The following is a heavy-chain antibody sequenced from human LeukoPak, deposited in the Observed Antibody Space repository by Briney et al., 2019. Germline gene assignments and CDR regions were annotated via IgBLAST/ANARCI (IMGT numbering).Heavy chain of an antibody. J-gene: IGHJ4*02. CDR2: ISAYNGNT. V-gene: IGHV1-18*01. Sequence: ASVKVSCKASGYTFTSYGISWVRQAPGQGLEWMGWISAYNGNTNYAQKLQGRVTMTTDTSTSTAYMELRSLRPDDTAVYYCARHAMGIAVADTDYWGQGTLVTVSS. CDR1: GYTFTSYG. D-gene: IGHD6-19*01. CDR3: ARHAMGIAVADTDY.